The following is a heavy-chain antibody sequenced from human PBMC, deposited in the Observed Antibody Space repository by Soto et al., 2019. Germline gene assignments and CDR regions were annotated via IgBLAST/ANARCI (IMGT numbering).Heavy chain of an antibody. D-gene: IGHD3-16*01. Sequence: SETLSLTCAVYGGSFIGYYWSWIRQPPGKGLEWIGYIYYSGSTNYNPSLKSRVTISVDTSKNQFSLKLSSVTAADTAVYYCARRYGGNFDYWGQGTLVTVSS. CDR1: GGSFIGYY. CDR3: ARRYGGNFDY. V-gene: IGHV4-59*01. J-gene: IGHJ4*02. CDR2: IYYSGST.